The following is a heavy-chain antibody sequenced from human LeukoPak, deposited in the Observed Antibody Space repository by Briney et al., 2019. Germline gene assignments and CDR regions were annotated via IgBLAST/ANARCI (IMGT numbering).Heavy chain of an antibody. J-gene: IGHJ5*02. CDR1: GGSISSYY. D-gene: IGHD3-10*01. V-gene: IGHV4-59*01. Sequence: SETLSLTCTVSGGSISSYYWSWIRQPPGKGLEWIGYIYYSGSTNYNPSLKSRVTISVDTSKNQFSLKLSSVTAADTAVYYCARASMVRGARDNWFDPWGQGTLVTVSS. CDR3: ARASMVRGARDNWFDP. CDR2: IYYSGST.